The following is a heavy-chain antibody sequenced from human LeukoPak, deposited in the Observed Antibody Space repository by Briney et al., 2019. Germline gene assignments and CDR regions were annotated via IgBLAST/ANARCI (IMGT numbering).Heavy chain of an antibody. Sequence: GALRLSCAASGFTFLSYGMHWVRQAPGKGLEWVALISYDGSNKKYAESVKGRFTISRNNFENTVYLQMDNLRTEDTAVYYCAKDSSTVVVVAATPGASDVWGQGAMVTVSS. V-gene: IGHV3-30*18. CDR2: ISYDGSNK. J-gene: IGHJ3*01. CDR1: GFTFLSYG. CDR3: AKDSSTVVVVAATPGASDV. D-gene: IGHD2-15*01.